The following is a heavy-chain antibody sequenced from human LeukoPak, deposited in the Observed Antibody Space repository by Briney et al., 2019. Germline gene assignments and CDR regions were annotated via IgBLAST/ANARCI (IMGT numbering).Heavy chain of an antibody. CDR2: ISGSGGST. CDR1: GFTFSSYA. V-gene: IGHV3-23*01. D-gene: IGHD2-2*01. CDR3: AKDSHIVVVPVSKMDV. Sequence: GGSLRLSCAASGFTFSSYAMSWVRQAPGKGLEWVSAISGSGGSTYYADSVKGRFTISRDNSKNTLYLQMNSLRAEDTAVYYCAKDSHIVVVPVSKMDVWGKGTTVTVSS. J-gene: IGHJ6*04.